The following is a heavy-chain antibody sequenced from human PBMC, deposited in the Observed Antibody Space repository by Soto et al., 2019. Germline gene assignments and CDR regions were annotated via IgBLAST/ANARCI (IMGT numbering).Heavy chain of an antibody. V-gene: IGHV3-48*02. Sequence: PVEPQRLSWAASEGTFSGYGRSWISQNPGKGLEWVSYISSSSSTIYYADSVKGRFTISRDNAKNSLYLQMNSLRDEDTAVYYCASFAAAFLYYGMDVWGQGT. J-gene: IGHJ6*02. CDR1: EGTFSGYG. CDR2: ISSSSSTI. CDR3: ASFAAAFLYYGMDV. D-gene: IGHD6-25*01.